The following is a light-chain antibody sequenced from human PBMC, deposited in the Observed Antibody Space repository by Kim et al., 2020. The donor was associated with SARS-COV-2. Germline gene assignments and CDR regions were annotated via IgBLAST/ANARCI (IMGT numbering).Light chain of an antibody. J-gene: IGLJ2*01. CDR1: NIGSKS. CDR3: QVWDSSSDHVV. Sequence: SYELTQPPSVSVAPGKTARITCGGNNIGSKSVNWYQQKPGQAPVLVIYYDSDRPSGIPERFSGSNSGNTATLTISRVEAGDEADYYCQVWDSSSDHVVFGGGTQLTVL. V-gene: IGLV3-21*04. CDR2: YDS.